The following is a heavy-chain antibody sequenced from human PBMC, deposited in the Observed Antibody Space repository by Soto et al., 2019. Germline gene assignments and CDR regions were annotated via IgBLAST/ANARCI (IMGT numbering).Heavy chain of an antibody. J-gene: IGHJ4*02. Sequence: QVELVESGGGVVQPGTSLRLSCAASGYIFRNYAMHWVRQAPGKGLEWVADISYDERNIHYPDSVRGRFTISRDNSKNTSFLQMNNLRPEDTAVYYCARDSWGFDCWGQGTLVTVSS. CDR1: GYIFRNYA. D-gene: IGHD2-15*01. V-gene: IGHV3-30*04. CDR2: ISYDERNI. CDR3: ARDSWGFDC.